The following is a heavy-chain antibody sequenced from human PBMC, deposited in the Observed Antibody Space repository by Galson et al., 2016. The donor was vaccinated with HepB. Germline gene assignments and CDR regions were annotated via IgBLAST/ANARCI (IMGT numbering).Heavy chain of an antibody. CDR2: ISWNGGTT. D-gene: IGHD2/OR15-2a*01. J-gene: IGHJ6*02. CDR3: AKDGNCNRGMDV. V-gene: IGHV3-9*01. CDR1: GFTFDEYA. Sequence: SLRLSCAASGFTFDEYAMHWVRQAPGKGLEWVSGISWNGGTTSYAESVKGRFTISRENAKKSLYLQINSLRAEDTALYYCAKDGNCNRGMDVWGQGTTVTVSS.